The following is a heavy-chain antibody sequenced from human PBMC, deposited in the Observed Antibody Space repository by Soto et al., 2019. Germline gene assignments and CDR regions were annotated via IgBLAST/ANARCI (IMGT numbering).Heavy chain of an antibody. CDR1: AGSINSCDYS. V-gene: IGHV4-30-2*01. CDR2: IYRSGSP. J-gene: IGHJ5*02. D-gene: IGHD3-16*01. Sequence: QLQLQESGSGLVKPSQALSLTCAVSAGSINSCDYSWSWIRQPPGKGLEWLGYIYRSGSPYDNPSLRSRVTISLERSKTQFSLKLNSVICADAAVYYGARVRGSWGIATWGQGTLVTVSS. CDR3: ARVRGSWGIAT.